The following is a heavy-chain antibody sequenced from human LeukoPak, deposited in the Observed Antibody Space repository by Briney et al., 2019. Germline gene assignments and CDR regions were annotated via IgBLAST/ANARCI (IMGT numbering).Heavy chain of an antibody. CDR3: ASSSIVVVPAAMLVGGYYYGMDV. D-gene: IGHD2-2*01. CDR1: GYTFTSYG. J-gene: IGHJ6*02. V-gene: IGHV1-18*01. CDR2: ISAYNGNT. Sequence: ASVKVSCKASGYTFTSYGISWVRQAPGPGLEWMGWISAYNGNTNYAQKLQGRVTMTTDTSTSTAYMELRSLRSDDTAVYYCASSSIVVVPAAMLVGGYYYGMDVWGQGTTVTVSS.